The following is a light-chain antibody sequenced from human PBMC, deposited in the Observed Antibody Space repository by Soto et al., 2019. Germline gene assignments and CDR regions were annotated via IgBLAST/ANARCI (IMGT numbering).Light chain of an antibody. CDR2: DAS. CDR3: QQRSNWPQLT. Sequence: EIVLTQSPATLSLSPGERATLSCRASQSVSKYLAWYQKKPGQAPRLLIHDASNRATDIPARFSGSGSRTDFTLTISSLEPEDFGVYYCQQRSNWPQLTFGGGTKVEIK. J-gene: IGKJ4*01. V-gene: IGKV3-11*01. CDR1: QSVSKY.